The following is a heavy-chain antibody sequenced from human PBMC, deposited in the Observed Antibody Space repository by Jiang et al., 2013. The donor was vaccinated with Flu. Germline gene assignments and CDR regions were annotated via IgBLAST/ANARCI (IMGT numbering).Heavy chain of an antibody. CDR1: GYTFTSYY. J-gene: IGHJ2*01. CDR2: INPSGGST. D-gene: IGHD3-9*01. CDR3: ARAQYDILTGSTRYFDL. V-gene: IGHV1-46*01. Sequence: GAEVKKPGASVKVSCKASGYTFTSYYMHWVRQAPGQGLEWMGIINPSGGSTSYAQKFQGRVTMTRDTSTSTVYMELSSLRSEDTAVYYCARAQYDILTGSTRYFDLWGRGTLVTVSS.